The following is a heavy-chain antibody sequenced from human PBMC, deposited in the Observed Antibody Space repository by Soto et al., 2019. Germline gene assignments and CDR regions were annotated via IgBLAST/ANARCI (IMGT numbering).Heavy chain of an antibody. V-gene: IGHV1-2*04. D-gene: IGHD2-15*01. CDR1: GYTFTGYY. Sequence: GASVKVSCKASGYTFTGYYMHWVRQAPGQGLEWMGWINPNSGGTNYAQKFQGWVTMTRDTSISTAYMELSRLRSDDTAVYYCARGGLMNCSGGSCPPAELDAFDIWGQGTMVTVSS. J-gene: IGHJ3*02. CDR2: INPNSGGT. CDR3: ARGGLMNCSGGSCPPAELDAFDI.